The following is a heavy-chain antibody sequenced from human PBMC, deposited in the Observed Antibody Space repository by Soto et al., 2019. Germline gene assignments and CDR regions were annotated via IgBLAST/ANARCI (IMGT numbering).Heavy chain of an antibody. V-gene: IGHV3-53*01. J-gene: IGHJ6*02. Sequence: GGSLRLSCAASGFTVSSNYMSWVRQAPGKGLEWVSVIYSGGSTYYADSVKGRFTISRDNSKNTLYLQMNSLRAEDTAVYYCAREFWSGNYGMDVRGQGTTVTVSS. CDR2: IYSGGST. CDR1: GFTVSSNY. CDR3: AREFWSGNYGMDV. D-gene: IGHD3-3*01.